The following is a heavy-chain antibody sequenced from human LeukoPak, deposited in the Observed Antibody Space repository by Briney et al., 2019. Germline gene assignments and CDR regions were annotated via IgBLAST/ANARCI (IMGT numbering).Heavy chain of an antibody. Sequence: GGSLRLSCAASGFTFSDSYMSWGRQVPGKGLEWISYISSSGGTIYYADSVKGRFTISRDNAKNSLYLQMNSLRAEDTAVYYCAKEGGDWGEGYFDYWVQGTLVTVSS. CDR1: GFTFSDSY. J-gene: IGHJ4*02. CDR3: AKEGGDWGEGYFDY. D-gene: IGHD7-27*01. CDR2: ISSSGGTI. V-gene: IGHV3-11*01.